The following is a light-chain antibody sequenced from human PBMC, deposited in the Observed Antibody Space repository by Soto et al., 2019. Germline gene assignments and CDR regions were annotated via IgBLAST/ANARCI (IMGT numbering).Light chain of an antibody. Sequence: DIVMTQSPATLSVSPGERATLSCRASQSVSTNLAWYQQRPGQAPRLLIYDASTRATGVPARFSGSGSGTEFTLTLSSLQSEDFAVYHCQQYDNWPLAFGGGTKVEIK. CDR2: DAS. CDR3: QQYDNWPLA. V-gene: IGKV3-15*01. J-gene: IGKJ4*01. CDR1: QSVSTN.